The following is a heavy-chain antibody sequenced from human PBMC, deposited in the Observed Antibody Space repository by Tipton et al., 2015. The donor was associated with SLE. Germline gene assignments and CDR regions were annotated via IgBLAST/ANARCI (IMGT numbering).Heavy chain of an antibody. CDR1: GFTFSRYW. Sequence: GSLRLSCAASGFTFSRYWMHWVRQVPGKGLVWLSRINSDGTTTSYADSVKGRFTISRDNAKNTLYLQMNSLRAEDTAVYYCARDRYCSSTSCYLPGNWFDPWGQGTLVTVSS. CDR3: ARDRYCSSTSCYLPGNWFDP. J-gene: IGHJ5*02. D-gene: IGHD2-2*01. CDR2: INSDGTTT. V-gene: IGHV3-74*01.